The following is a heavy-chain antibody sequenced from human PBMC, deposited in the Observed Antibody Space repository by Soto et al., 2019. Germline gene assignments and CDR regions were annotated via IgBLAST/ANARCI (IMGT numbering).Heavy chain of an antibody. CDR1: GFTFSSYA. V-gene: IGHV3-30-3*01. Sequence: PGGSLRLSCAASGFTFSSYAMHWVRQAPGKGLEWVAVISYDGSNKYYADSVKGRFTISRDNSKNTLYLQMNSLRAEDTAVYYCARDLLVKDILTGYYGYYYYGMDVWGQGTTVTVSS. CDR2: ISYDGSNK. D-gene: IGHD3-9*01. J-gene: IGHJ6*02. CDR3: ARDLLVKDILTGYYGYYYYGMDV.